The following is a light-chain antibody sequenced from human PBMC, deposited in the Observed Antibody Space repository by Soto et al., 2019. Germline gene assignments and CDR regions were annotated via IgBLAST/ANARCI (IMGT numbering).Light chain of an antibody. Sequence: DIQMTQSPSSLSASVGDRVTITCRASQGIGNYLAWYQQKPGKVPKLLIYAASTLQSGVPSRFSGSGSGTDFTLTISSLQPEDFATYYCQRYNSAPPYTFGPGTKLEIK. CDR2: AAS. V-gene: IGKV1-27*01. CDR3: QRYNSAPPYT. CDR1: QGIGNY. J-gene: IGKJ2*01.